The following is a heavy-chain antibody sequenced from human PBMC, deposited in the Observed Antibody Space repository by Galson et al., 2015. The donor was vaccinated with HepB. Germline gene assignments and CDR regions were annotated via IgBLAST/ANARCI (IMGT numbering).Heavy chain of an antibody. D-gene: IGHD6-6*01. CDR2: ISYDGSNK. CDR3: AREGGGAKRQLVRGGMDV. CDR1: GFTFSSYA. V-gene: IGHV3-30-3*01. Sequence: SLRLSCAASGFTFSSYAMHWVRQAPGKGLEWVAVISYDGSNKYYADSVKGRFTISRDNSKNTLYLQMNSLRAEDTAVYYCAREGGGAKRQLVRGGMDVWGQGTTVTVSS. J-gene: IGHJ6*02.